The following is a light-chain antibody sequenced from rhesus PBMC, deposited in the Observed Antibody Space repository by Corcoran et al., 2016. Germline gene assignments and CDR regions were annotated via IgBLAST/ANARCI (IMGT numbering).Light chain of an antibody. J-gene: IGKJ2*01. CDR1: QSLSNY. V-gene: IGKV1-25*01. CDR2: RAS. Sequence: DIQMTHSLSSLSVSVGDRVTITCQASQSLSNYLNWYLQTPAKIPKHLIYRASSLQSGIPSRFSGSGSGTDFTLTISSLQPEDFATYYCQQGYGHPYSFGQGTKVEIK. CDR3: QQGYGHPYS.